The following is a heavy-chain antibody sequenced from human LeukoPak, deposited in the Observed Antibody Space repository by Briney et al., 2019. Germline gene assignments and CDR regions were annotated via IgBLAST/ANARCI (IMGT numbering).Heavy chain of an antibody. CDR3: ASAGYSYGGPHY. Sequence: ASVKVSCKASGGTFSSYAISWVRQAPGQGLEWMGGIIPIFGTANYAQKFQGRVTMTRDTSISTAYMELSRLRSDDTAVYYCASAGYSYGGPHYWGQGTLVTVSS. CDR1: GGTFSSYA. J-gene: IGHJ4*02. V-gene: IGHV1-69*05. CDR2: IIPIFGTA. D-gene: IGHD5-18*01.